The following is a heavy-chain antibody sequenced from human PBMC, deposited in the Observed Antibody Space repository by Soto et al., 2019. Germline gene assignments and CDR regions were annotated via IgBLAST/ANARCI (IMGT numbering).Heavy chain of an antibody. J-gene: IGHJ4*02. Sequence: SVKVSCKASGGSFRSYAISWVRQAPGQGLAWMGGIIPIFGTANYAQTFQGRVTITADESTSTVYLDLSSLRSEDTAVYYCVSSADKSGWYYFEFWGQGTRDTVSS. V-gene: IGHV1-69*13. CDR1: GGSFRSYA. CDR3: VSSADKSGWYYFEF. CDR2: IIPIFGTA. D-gene: IGHD6-19*01.